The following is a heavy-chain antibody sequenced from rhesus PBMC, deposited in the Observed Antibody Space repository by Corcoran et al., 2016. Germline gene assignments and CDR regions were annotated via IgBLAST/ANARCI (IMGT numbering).Heavy chain of an antibody. V-gene: IGHV4-173*01. D-gene: IGHD5-42*01. CDR1: GGSISSNY. J-gene: IGHJ4*01. Sequence: QLQLQESGPGLVKPSETLSLTCAVSGGSISSNYWSWIRQPPGKALEWLGRISGSGGGTDSTPSRMSRVTISTDTSKNQFSLKLSSVTAADTAVYYCARGGDTVGTPTYWGQGVLVTVSS. CDR3: ARGGDTVGTPTY. CDR2: ISGSGGGT.